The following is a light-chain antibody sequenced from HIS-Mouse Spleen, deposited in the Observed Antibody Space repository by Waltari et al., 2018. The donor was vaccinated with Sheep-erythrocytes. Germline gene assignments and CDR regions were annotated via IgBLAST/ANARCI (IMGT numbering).Light chain of an antibody. CDR2: QDS. CDR1: QLGDKY. V-gene: IGLV3-1*01. CDR3: QAWDSSTVV. Sequence: SYELTQPPSVSVSPGQTARITCSGDQLGDKYACWYHQKPGQSPVLVIYQDSKRPSGIPERFSGSNSGNTATLTISGTQAMDEADYYCQAWDSSTVVFGGGTKLTVL. J-gene: IGLJ2*01.